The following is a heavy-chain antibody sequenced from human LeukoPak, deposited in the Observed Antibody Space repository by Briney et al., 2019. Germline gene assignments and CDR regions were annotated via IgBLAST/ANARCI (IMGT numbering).Heavy chain of an antibody. V-gene: IGHV3-64*01. J-gene: IGHJ1*01. D-gene: IGHD2-2*01. CDR2: ISKSGDDT. Sequence: PGGSLRLSCAALGFAFSTYAMHWVRLTPGKGLEFVSAISKSGDDTSYGNDVKGRFTISRDSIKNTVDLEMGSLRVGDTGIYYCARIPEYWGQGTVVTVSS. CDR3: ARIPEY. CDR1: GFAFSTYA.